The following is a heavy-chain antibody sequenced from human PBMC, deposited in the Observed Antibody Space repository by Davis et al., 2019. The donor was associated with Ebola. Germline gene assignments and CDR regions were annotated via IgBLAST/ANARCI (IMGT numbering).Heavy chain of an antibody. CDR3: ARVGYYGSSGYYYPNDY. V-gene: IGHV5-51*01. CDR2: IYPRDSDT. D-gene: IGHD3-22*01. J-gene: IGHJ4*02. CDR1: GYSFTNYW. Sequence: GESLKISCKGSGYSFTNYWIGWVRQMPGKGLEWMGIIYPRDSDTRYSPSFQGQVTISADKSISTAYLQWSSLKASDTAMYYCARVGYYGSSGYYYPNDYWGQGTLITVSS.